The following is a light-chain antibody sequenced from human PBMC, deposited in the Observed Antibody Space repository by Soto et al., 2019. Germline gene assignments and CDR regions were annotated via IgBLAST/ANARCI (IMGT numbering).Light chain of an antibody. CDR3: SSYTNSSPVV. V-gene: IGLV2-14*01. Sequence: QSALTQPASVSGSPGQSITISCTGTSNDVGAYNYVSWYQQHPGKAPKLMIYEVSNRPSGVSNRFSASKSGNTASLTISGLQAEDEADYYCSSYTNSSPVVFGGGTKVTVL. J-gene: IGLJ2*01. CDR1: SNDVGAYNY. CDR2: EVS.